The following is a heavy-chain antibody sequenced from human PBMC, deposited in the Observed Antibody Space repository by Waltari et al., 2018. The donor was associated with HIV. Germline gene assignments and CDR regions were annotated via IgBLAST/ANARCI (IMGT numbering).Heavy chain of an antibody. CDR3: AREEYYDILTGPPYGLDV. Sequence: QVQLQESGPGLVKPSETLSLTCPVSGDSISSYYWTWIRRPAGKGLEWIGRIFTSGSTSYNPSLKSRVTMSLDTSKNQFSLKLTSVTAADTAVYYCAREEYYDILTGPPYGLDVWGQGTTVTVSS. J-gene: IGHJ6*02. D-gene: IGHD3-9*01. CDR2: IFTSGST. CDR1: GDSISSYY. V-gene: IGHV4-4*07.